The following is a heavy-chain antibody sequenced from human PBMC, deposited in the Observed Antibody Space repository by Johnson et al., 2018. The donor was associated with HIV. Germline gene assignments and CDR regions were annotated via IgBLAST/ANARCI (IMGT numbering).Heavy chain of an antibody. Sequence: VQLVESGGGVVRPGGSLRLSCAASGFTFSSYSMNWVRQAPGKGLEWVSYISSSSSTIYYADSVKGRFTISSDNAKNSLYLQMNSLRTEDTAVYYCARERYGSQAIDAFDIWGQGTLVTVSS. J-gene: IGHJ3*02. CDR3: ARERYGSQAIDAFDI. V-gene: IGHV3-48*01. CDR1: GFTFSSYS. D-gene: IGHD2-15*01. CDR2: ISSSSSTI.